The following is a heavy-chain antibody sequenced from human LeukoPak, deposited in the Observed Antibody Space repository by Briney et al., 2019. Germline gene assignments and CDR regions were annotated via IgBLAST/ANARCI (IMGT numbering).Heavy chain of an antibody. CDR1: GFTFSSYS. Sequence: TGGSLRLSCAASGFTFSSYSMNWVRQAPGKGLEWVSSISSSSSYIYYADSVKGRFTISRDNAKNSLYLQMNSLRAEDTAVYYCARGFEYSSSSIGYWGQGTLVTVSS. CDR3: ARGFEYSSSSIGY. V-gene: IGHV3-21*01. J-gene: IGHJ4*02. CDR2: ISSSSSYI. D-gene: IGHD6-6*01.